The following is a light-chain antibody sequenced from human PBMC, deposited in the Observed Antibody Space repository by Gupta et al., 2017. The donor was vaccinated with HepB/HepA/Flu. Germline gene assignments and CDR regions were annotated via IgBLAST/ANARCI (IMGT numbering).Light chain of an antibody. CDR1: QSVSSSY. V-gene: IGKV3-20*01. CDR3: QQYGSSPPT. Sequence: IVLTHSPATLPLSPGERATLSCRASQSVSSSYLAWYQQKPGQAPRLLIYGASSRATGIPDRFSGSGSGTDFTLTISRLEPEDFAVYYCQQYGSSPPTFGQGTKVEIK. CDR2: GAS. J-gene: IGKJ1*01.